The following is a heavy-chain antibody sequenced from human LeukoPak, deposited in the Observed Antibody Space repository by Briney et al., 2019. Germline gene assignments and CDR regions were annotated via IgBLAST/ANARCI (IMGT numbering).Heavy chain of an antibody. D-gene: IGHD6-19*01. Sequence: GGSLRLSCAASGFNFSTSWMNWVRQAPGKGLEWVSTLSGSGITTYYADSVKGRFTISRDNSKNTLYLQMNSLRAEDTAVYYCAKGIYSSGWSYFDYWGHGTLVTASS. CDR1: GFNFSTSW. J-gene: IGHJ4*01. CDR2: LSGSGITT. CDR3: AKGIYSSGWSYFDY. V-gene: IGHV3-23*01.